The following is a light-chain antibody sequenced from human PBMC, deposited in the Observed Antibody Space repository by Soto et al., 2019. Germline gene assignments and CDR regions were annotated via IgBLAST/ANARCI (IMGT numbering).Light chain of an antibody. V-gene: IGKV3-20*01. Sequence: EIVLTQSPGTLSLSPGERATLSFSSSQSVSSSYLAWYQQKPGQAPRPLIYGASSRATGIPDRFSGSGSGTDFTLTISRLEPEDFAVYYCQQYGSSLWTFGQGTKVDI. J-gene: IGKJ1*01. CDR1: QSVSSSY. CDR3: QQYGSSLWT. CDR2: GAS.